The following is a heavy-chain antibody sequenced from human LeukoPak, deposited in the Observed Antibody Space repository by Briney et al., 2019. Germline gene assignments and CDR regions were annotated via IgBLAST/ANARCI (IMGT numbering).Heavy chain of an antibody. J-gene: IGHJ4*01. CDR3: AMYDYSGCHYFTY. CDR1: GGSITTTY. D-gene: IGHD3-22*01. V-gene: IGHV4-59*01. CDR2: IHYSGST. Sequence: SSETLSLTCTVSGGSITTTYSGWIRQPPGKGLELIGYIHYSGSTDYNPSLQSRVTMSIDTSKNQFSLNLSSVTAADTAVYYCAMYDYSGCHYFTYWGPGSLATVSS.